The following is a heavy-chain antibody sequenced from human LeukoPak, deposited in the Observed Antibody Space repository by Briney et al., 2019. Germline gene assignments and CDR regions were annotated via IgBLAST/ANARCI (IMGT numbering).Heavy chain of an antibody. CDR1: GGSFSGYY. CDR3: AREVWTSRRFTYYYGSGSAHYYYYMDV. CDR2: INHSGST. Sequence: SETLSLTCAVYGGSFSGYYWSWIRQPPGKGLEWIGEINHSGSTNYNPSLKSRVTISVDTSKNQFSLKLSSVTAADTAVYYCAREVWTSRRFTYYYGSGSAHYYYYMDVWGKGTTVTVSS. D-gene: IGHD3-10*01. J-gene: IGHJ6*03. V-gene: IGHV4-34*01.